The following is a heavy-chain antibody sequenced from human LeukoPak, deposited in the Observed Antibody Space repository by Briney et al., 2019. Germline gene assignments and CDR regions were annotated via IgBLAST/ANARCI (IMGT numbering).Heavy chain of an antibody. J-gene: IGHJ3*01. CDR3: AKDHLKYASDPSGAFDL. CDR1: GFIYSHSA. V-gene: IGHV3-23*01. CDR2: ITGSGDTT. Sequence: GGSLRLSCAASGFIYSHSAMSWVRQAPGKGLEWVSTITGSGDTTAYADSVKGRFTISRDNSRNRLYLQMSSLRAEDTAIFYCAKDHLKYASDPSGAFDLWGRGTAVIVSS. D-gene: IGHD5-12*01.